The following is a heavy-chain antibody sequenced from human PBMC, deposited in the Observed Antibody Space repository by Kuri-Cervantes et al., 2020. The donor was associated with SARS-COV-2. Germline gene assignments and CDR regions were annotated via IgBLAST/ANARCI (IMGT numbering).Heavy chain of an antibody. CDR3: VRDGLQEWADY. D-gene: IGHD3/OR15-3a*01. Sequence: GESLKISCAASGFTFSNYWMHWVRQGPGKGLVWVSRINSDGSSTSYADSVKGRFTISRDNAKNSLYLQMNSLRAEDTAVYHCVRDGLQEWADYWGQGTLVTVSS. CDR1: GFTFSNYW. CDR2: INSDGSST. V-gene: IGHV3-74*01. J-gene: IGHJ4*02.